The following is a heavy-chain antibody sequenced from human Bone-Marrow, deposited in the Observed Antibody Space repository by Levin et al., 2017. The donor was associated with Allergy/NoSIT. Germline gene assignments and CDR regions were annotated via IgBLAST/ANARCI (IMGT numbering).Heavy chain of an antibody. CDR2: IYYSGST. CDR1: GGSVSSGSYY. CDR3: AREGRRLYHFDY. J-gene: IGHJ4*02. Sequence: SETLSLTCTVSGGSVSSGSYYWSWIRQPPGKGLEWIGYIYYSGSTNYNPSLKSRVTISVDTSKNQFSLKLSSVTAADTAVYYCAREGRRLYHFDYWGQGTLVTVSS. D-gene: IGHD2-2*01. V-gene: IGHV4-61*01.